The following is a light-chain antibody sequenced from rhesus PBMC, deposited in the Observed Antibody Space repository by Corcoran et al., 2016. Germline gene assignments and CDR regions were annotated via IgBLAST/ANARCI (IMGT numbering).Light chain of an antibody. CDR2: QAS. CDR1: QGISSW. Sequence: IQMTQSPSSLSASVGDKVTITCRASQGISSWIAWYQQKPGKAPQLLIQQASSLQCGVPSRCSGSGSGKNFTLTFSRLEPDDFAAYYCLPYNRSPWTFGQGTKVEIK. J-gene: IGKJ1*01. CDR3: LPYNRSPWT. V-gene: IGKV1-22*01.